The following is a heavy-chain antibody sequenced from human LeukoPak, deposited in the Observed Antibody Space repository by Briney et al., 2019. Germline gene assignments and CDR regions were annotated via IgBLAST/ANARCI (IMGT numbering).Heavy chain of an antibody. D-gene: IGHD1-26*01. V-gene: IGHV3-21*01. CDR1: GFTFSSYS. Sequence: PGGSLRLFCAASGFTFSSYSMNWVRQAPGKGLEWVSYISSSSSYIYYADSLKSRFTLSRDNAKNSLYLQMNSLRAEDTAVYYCARDEWELLFPSYYYYMDVWGKGTTVTVSS. J-gene: IGHJ6*03. CDR3: ARDEWELLFPSYYYYMDV. CDR2: ISSSSSYI.